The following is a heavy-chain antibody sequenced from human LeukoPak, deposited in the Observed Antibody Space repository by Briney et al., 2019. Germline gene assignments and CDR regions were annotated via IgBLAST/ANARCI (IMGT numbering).Heavy chain of an antibody. CDR1: YLTSSVYT. J-gene: IGHJ4*02. CDR2: NISSRGYI. CDR3: ARDSDYGDYFDH. V-gene: IGHV3-21*06. D-gene: IGHD4-17*01. Sequence: GGSLRLSCAASYLTSSVYTMNWIRLAPGTGQEWVSSNISSRGYIYYADSVKGRFTISRDNAKNSLYLQMNSLRAEDTAVYFCARDSDYGDYFDHWGQGTLVTVSS.